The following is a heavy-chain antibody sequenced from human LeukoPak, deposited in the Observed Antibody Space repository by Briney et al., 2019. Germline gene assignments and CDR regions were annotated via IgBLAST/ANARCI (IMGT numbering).Heavy chain of an antibody. J-gene: IGHJ4*02. CDR2: IAGGGNT. V-gene: IGHV3-66*01. CDR3: AKNGDY. CDR1: GLTVSSNY. Sequence: PGGSLTLSCALSGLTVSSNYMNWVRQAPGKGLEWVSTIAGGGNTNYAHSVKGRFTISIDNSKNTLYLQLDSLRIEDTAVYYCAKNGDYRGQGSLVTVSS. D-gene: IGHD2-8*01.